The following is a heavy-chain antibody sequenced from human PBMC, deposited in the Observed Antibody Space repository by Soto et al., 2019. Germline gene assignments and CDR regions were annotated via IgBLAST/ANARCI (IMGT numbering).Heavy chain of an antibody. CDR2: ISGSGGST. CDR3: ATPKGAIAAAGNFDY. Sequence: GGSLRLSCAASGFTFSSYAMSWVRQAPWKGLEWVSAISGSGGSTYYADSVKGRFTISRDNSKNTLYLQMNSLRAEDTAVYYCATPKGAIAAAGNFDYWGQGTLVTVSS. V-gene: IGHV3-23*01. CDR1: GFTFSSYA. D-gene: IGHD6-13*01. J-gene: IGHJ4*02.